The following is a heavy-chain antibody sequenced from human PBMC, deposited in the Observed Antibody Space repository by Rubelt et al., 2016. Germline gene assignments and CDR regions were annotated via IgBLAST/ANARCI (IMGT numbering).Heavy chain of an antibody. V-gene: IGHV1-69*04. CDR2: IIHILGRA. D-gene: IGHD2-15*01. CDR1: GGTFGSYA. Sequence: QVQLVQSGAAVKKPGSSVKVSCKASGGTFGSYAISWVRQAPGQGLEWMGRIIHILGRATYAQKFQGKVTITACNSTRASYRALRSLRSEDTAVYYCAGGYCSGGSCYYFDYWGQGTLVTVSS. J-gene: IGHJ4*02. CDR3: AGGYCSGGSCYYFDY.